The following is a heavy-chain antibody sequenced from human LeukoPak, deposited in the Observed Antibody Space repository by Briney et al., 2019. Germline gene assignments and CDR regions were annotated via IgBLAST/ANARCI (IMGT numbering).Heavy chain of an antibody. J-gene: IGHJ2*01. CDR2: IDPNSGGT. CDR1: GYTFSGYY. CDR3: ARGRGTTMVRGVITNYFDL. Sequence: GASVKVSCKASGYTFSGYYIHWVRQAPGQGLDWMGWIDPNSGGTNYAPRLLDSVTLTADTSTNTAFMELSRLRSDDTAIYYCARGRGTTMVRGVITNYFDLWGRGSLVTVSS. D-gene: IGHD3-10*01. V-gene: IGHV1-2*02.